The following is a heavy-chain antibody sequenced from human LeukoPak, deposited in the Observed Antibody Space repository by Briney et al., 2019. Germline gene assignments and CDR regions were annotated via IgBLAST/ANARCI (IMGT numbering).Heavy chain of an antibody. CDR1: GGSISSGGYY. D-gene: IGHD3-22*01. J-gene: IGHJ5*02. Sequence: SETLSLTCTVSGGSISSGGYYWSWIRQHPGKGLEWIGYIYYSGSTYYSPSLKSRVTISVDTSKNQFSLKLSSVTAADTAVYYCARPTLDYDSSGYYGVGFDPWGQGTLVTVSS. CDR3: ARPTLDYDSSGYYGVGFDP. CDR2: IYYSGST. V-gene: IGHV4-31*03.